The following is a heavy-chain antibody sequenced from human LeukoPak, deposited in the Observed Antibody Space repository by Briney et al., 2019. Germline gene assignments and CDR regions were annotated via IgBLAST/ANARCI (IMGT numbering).Heavy chain of an antibody. D-gene: IGHD3-10*02. CDR3: AKDLSQFLVRGDFDH. CDR1: GFIYSKYA. J-gene: IGHJ4*02. Sequence: GGSLRLSCAASGFIYSKYAMSWVRQALGKGLEWVSGITGSGGATYYAGSVKGRFTISRDNSKNTLYLQMNSLRAEDTAVYYCAKDLSQFLVRGDFDHWGQGTLVTVSS. CDR2: ITGSGGAT. V-gene: IGHV3-23*01.